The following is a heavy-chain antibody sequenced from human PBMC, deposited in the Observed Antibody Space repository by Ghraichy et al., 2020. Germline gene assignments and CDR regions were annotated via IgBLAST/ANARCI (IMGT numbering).Heavy chain of an antibody. CDR2: SGTRAVGYTP. D-gene: IGHD3-10*01. Sequence: GGSLRLTCAASGFIFGDHFMDWVRQAPGKGLEWVGRSGTRAVGYTPDYAAPVKGRFTISRDDSQNSLYLQMNSLKTEDTAVYYCVREDSGGSRDWGQGTLVTVSS. CDR3: VREDSGGSRD. V-gene: IGHV3-72*01. J-gene: IGHJ4*02. CDR1: GFIFGDHF.